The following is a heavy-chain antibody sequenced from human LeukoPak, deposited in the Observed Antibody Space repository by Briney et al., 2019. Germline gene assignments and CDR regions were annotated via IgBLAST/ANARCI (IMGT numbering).Heavy chain of an antibody. J-gene: IGHJ4*02. CDR1: GGSISSYY. V-gene: IGHV4-59*01. CDR2: IYYSGST. D-gene: IGHD5-12*01. CDR3: AAGSGYDYGYFDY. Sequence: SETLSLTCTVSGGSISSYYWSWIRQPPGKGLEWIGYIYYSGSTNYNPSLKSRATISVGTSKNQFSLKLSSVTAADTAVYYCAAGSGYDYGYFDYWGQGTLVTVSS.